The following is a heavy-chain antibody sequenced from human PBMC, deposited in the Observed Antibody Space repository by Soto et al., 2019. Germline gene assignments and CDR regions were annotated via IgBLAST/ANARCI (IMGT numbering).Heavy chain of an antibody. Sequence: QVQLVESGGGVVQPGRSLRLSCAASGFTFSSYAMHWVRQAPGKGLEWVAVISYDGSNKYYADSVKGRFTISRDNSKNTLYLQMNSLRAEDTAVYYCALVRSRGIGVNYFDYWGQGTLVTVSS. CDR3: ALVRSRGIGVNYFDY. CDR2: ISYDGSNK. D-gene: IGHD3-22*01. V-gene: IGHV3-30-3*01. J-gene: IGHJ4*02. CDR1: GFTFSSYA.